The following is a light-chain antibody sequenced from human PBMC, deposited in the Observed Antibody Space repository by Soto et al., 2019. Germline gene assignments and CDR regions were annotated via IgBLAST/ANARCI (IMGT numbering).Light chain of an antibody. Sequence: EIVLTQSPATLSLSPGERATLSCRASQSVSSYLAWYQQKPGQAPRLLIYDASNRATGIPARFSGSGSGTDFTLTISSLEPEDFATYYCQQYRTYSFGQGSRVEIK. CDR3: QQYRTYS. CDR1: QSVSSY. V-gene: IGKV3-11*01. CDR2: DAS. J-gene: IGKJ1*01.